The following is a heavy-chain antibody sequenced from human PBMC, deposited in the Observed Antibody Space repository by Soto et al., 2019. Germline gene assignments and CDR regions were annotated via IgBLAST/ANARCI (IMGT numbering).Heavy chain of an antibody. CDR2: ISWNSGSI. Sequence: GGSLRLSCAASGFTFDDYAMHWVRQAPGKGLEWVSGISWNSGSIGYADSVKGRFTISRGNAKNSLHLQMNSLRAEDTALYYCAKDIRAAVAGNFDYWGQGTLVTVSS. V-gene: IGHV3-9*01. CDR3: AKDIRAAVAGNFDY. CDR1: GFTFDDYA. J-gene: IGHJ4*02. D-gene: IGHD6-19*01.